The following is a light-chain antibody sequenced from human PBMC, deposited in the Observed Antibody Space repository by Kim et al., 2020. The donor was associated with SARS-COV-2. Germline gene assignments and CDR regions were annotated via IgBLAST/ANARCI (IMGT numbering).Light chain of an antibody. CDR1: QSINSRY. J-gene: IGKJ5*01. Sequence: SPGERATLSCRASQSINSRYLTWYQQKPGQAPRLLIFGASSRATYIPDRFSGSGSGTDFTLTISTLEPEDSAVYYCQQYGSSPFTFGQGTRLEIK. CDR2: GAS. V-gene: IGKV3-20*01. CDR3: QQYGSSPFT.